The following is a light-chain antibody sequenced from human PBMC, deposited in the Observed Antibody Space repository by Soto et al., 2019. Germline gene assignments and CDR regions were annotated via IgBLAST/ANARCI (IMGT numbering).Light chain of an antibody. CDR1: SSNIGNNY. CDR3: GTWDSSLSHVV. V-gene: IGLV1-51*02. CDR2: ENN. J-gene: IGLJ2*01. Sequence: QSVLTQPPSVSAAPGQKVTISCSGSSSNIGNNYVSWYQQLPGTAPKLLIYENNKRPSVIPDRFSGSKSGTSATLGITGLQTGDEADYYCGTWDSSLSHVVFGGGTKLTVL.